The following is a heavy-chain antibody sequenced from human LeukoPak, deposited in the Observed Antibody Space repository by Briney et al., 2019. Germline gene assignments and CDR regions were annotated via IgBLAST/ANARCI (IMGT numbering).Heavy chain of an antibody. Sequence: SVKVSCKASGGTFSSYAISWVRQAPGQGLEWMGGIIPIFGTTNYARKFQGRVTITADESTSTAYMELSSLRSEDTAVYYCARALSGGSYFDALDYWGQGTLVTVSS. CDR3: ARALSGGSYFDALDY. D-gene: IGHD2-15*01. CDR2: IIPIFGTT. J-gene: IGHJ4*02. V-gene: IGHV1-69*13. CDR1: GGTFSSYA.